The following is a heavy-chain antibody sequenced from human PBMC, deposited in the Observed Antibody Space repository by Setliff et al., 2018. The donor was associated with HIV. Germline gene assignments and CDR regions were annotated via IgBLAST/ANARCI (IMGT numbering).Heavy chain of an antibody. D-gene: IGHD3-22*01. V-gene: IGHV4-59*08. Sequence: PSETLSLTCTVSGASISSYYWSWIRQPPGKGLEWIGLIHYTGNTNYNPSLKSRVTMSTDTSKNQLSLKLNSVTAADTAVYYCARHWNYDTGLDPFNIWGQGTMVTVSS. CDR1: GASISSYY. J-gene: IGHJ3*02. CDR2: IHYTGNT. CDR3: ARHWNYDTGLDPFNI.